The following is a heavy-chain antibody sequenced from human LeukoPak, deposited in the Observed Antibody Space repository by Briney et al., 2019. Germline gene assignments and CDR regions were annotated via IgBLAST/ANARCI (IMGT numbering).Heavy chain of an antibody. CDR1: GGSFSGYY. Sequence: SETLSLTCAVYGGSFSGYYWSWIRQPPGKGLEWIGEINHSGSTNYNPSLKSRATISVDTSKNQFSLKLSSVTAADTAVYYCARIEYSGSSKAFDIWGQGTMVTVSS. D-gene: IGHD6-6*01. CDR3: ARIEYSGSSKAFDI. CDR2: INHSGST. J-gene: IGHJ3*02. V-gene: IGHV4-34*01.